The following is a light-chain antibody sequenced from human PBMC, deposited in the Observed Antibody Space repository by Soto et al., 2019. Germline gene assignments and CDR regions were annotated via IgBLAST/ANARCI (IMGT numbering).Light chain of an antibody. CDR3: QQYNQWPLT. Sequence: EIVMTQSPATLSVSPGERATLSCRASESVSRDLGWYLQEPGQAPRLLIYGASTRATGIPDRFSGSGSGTDFTLTINSLQSEDFVVYYCQQYNQWPLTFGGGTTVEVK. CDR1: ESVSRD. CDR2: GAS. J-gene: IGKJ4*01. V-gene: IGKV3-15*01.